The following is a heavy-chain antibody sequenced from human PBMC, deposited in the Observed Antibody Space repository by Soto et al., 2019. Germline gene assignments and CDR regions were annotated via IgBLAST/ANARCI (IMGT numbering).Heavy chain of an antibody. CDR3: ARARPDIVMVVGATAGYYGMDV. J-gene: IGHJ6*02. V-gene: IGHV3-11*01. CDR2: ISGSGSHI. D-gene: IGHD2-15*01. CDR1: GFLFSGYY. Sequence: PGGSLRLSCAASGFLFSGYYMTWIRQAPGKGLEWVSYISGSGSHIYYADSVKGRFTISRDNAKNSLYLQLNSLRVEDTAVYYCARARPDIVMVVGATAGYYGMDVWGQGTTVTVSS.